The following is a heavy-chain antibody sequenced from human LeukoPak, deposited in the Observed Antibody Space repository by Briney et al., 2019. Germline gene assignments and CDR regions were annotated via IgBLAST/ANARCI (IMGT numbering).Heavy chain of an antibody. CDR2: IYYSGST. D-gene: IGHD3-10*01. CDR3: ARVEEGYGSGRRENYYYYYMDV. Sequence: SETLSLTCTVSGGSISSYYWSRIRQPPGKGLEWIAYIYYSGSTNYNPSLKSRVTISVDTSKNQFSLKLSSVTAADTAVYYCARVEEGYGSGRRENYYYYYMDVWGKGTTVTISS. V-gene: IGHV4-59*01. J-gene: IGHJ6*03. CDR1: GGSISSYY.